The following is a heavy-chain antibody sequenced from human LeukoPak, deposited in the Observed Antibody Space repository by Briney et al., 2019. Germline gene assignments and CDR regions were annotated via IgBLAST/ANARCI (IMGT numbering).Heavy chain of an antibody. CDR2: ISSGGSYI. D-gene: IGHD4-23*01. J-gene: IGHJ4*02. CDR3: AREEPTVVTPEGEFDY. V-gene: IGHV3-21*01. Sequence: PGGSLRLSCTASGFTFGDYAMSWVRQAPGKGLEWVSSISSGGSYIYYADSVKGRFTISRDNAKKLLYLQMNSLRAEDTAVYFCAREEPTVVTPEGEFDYWGQGTLVTVSS. CDR1: GFTFGDYA.